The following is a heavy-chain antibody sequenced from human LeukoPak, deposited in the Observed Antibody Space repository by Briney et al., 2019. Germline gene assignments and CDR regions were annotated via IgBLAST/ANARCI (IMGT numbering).Heavy chain of an antibody. V-gene: IGHV4-39*01. CDR3: VRHMSTDTGYFDS. J-gene: IGHJ4*02. CDR2: VYYDGTS. CDR1: GGSINSHSYY. Sequence: PSETLSLTCTVSGGSINSHSYYWGWIRQPPGKGLEWIGSVYYDGTSYSNPSPTSRAAVFVDTSRDEFSLDLSFVTAADTAVYYCVRHMSTDTGYFDSCGQGTLVSVSS. D-gene: IGHD5/OR15-5a*01.